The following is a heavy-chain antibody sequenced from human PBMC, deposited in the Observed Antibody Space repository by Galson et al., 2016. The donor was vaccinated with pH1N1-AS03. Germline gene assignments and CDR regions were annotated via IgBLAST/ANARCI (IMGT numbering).Heavy chain of an antibody. V-gene: IGHV4-4*07. CDR1: GGSLSGYF. CDR3: ARERQRVSGDSGPRYGMDV. CDR2: MDPTGRR. J-gene: IGHJ6*02. D-gene: IGHD3-10*02. Sequence: SETLSLTCRVSGGSLSGYFWTWIRQPAGKGLEWIGRMDPTGRRNYKSSLESRVSMSVDTSKNEISLRLTSVTAADTAVYYCARERQRVSGDSGPRYGMDVWGQGTTVTVSS.